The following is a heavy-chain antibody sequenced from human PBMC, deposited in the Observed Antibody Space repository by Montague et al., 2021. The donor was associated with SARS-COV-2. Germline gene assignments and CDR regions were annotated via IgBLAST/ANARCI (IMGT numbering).Heavy chain of an antibody. CDR2: IYTSGST. CDR1: GGSISSGSYY. V-gene: IGHV4-61*02. D-gene: IGHD3-3*01. CDR3: ARDRVTIFGVVTGYGMDA. J-gene: IGHJ6*02. Sequence: TLSLTCTVSGGSISSGSYYWSWIRQPAGKGLEWIGRIYTSGSTNYNPSLKSRVTISVDTSKNQFSLKLSSVTAADTAVYYCARDRVTIFGVVTGYGMDAWGQGTTVTVSS.